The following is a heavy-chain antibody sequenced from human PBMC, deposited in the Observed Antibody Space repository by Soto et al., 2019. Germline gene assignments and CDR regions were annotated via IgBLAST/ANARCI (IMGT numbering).Heavy chain of an antibody. CDR3: ARDADYYDSSGYYSESSY. J-gene: IGHJ4*02. D-gene: IGHD3-22*01. CDR2: ISAYNGNT. CDR1: GYTFTSYG. Sequence: ASVKVSCKASGYTFTSYGISWVRQAPGQGLEWMGWISAYNGNTNYAQKLQGRVTMTTDTSTSTAYMELRSLRSDDTAVYYCARDADYYDSSGYYSESSYWGQGTLVTVS. V-gene: IGHV1-18*01.